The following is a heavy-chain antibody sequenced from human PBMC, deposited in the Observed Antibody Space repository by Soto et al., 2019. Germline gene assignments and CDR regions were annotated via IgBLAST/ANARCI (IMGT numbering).Heavy chain of an antibody. CDR2: SRNKANSYTT. Sequence: GSLRLSCAASGFTFSGHQMDWVRQAPGKGLEWVGRSRNKANSYTTEYAASVKGRFTISRDDSKNSLYLQMNSLKIEDTAVYYCARVVGAPNWFDPWGQGTLVTVSS. V-gene: IGHV3-72*01. CDR1: GFTFSGHQ. D-gene: IGHD1-26*01. J-gene: IGHJ5*02. CDR3: ARVVGAPNWFDP.